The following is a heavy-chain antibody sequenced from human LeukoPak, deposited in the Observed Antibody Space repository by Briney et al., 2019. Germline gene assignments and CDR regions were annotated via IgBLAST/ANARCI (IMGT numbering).Heavy chain of an antibody. D-gene: IGHD6-19*01. CDR1: GGTFSSYA. CDR3: ARSYSSGTYPFDC. Sequence: SVKVSCKTSGGTFSSYAISWVRQAPGQGLEWMGRIIPIFGTANYAQKFQGRVTITTDESTSTAYMELSSLRSEDTAVYYCARSYSSGTYPFDCWGQGTLVTVSS. V-gene: IGHV1-69*05. CDR2: IIPIFGTA. J-gene: IGHJ4*02.